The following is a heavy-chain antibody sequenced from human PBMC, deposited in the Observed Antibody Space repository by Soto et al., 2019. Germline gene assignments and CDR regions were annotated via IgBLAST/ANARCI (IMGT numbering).Heavy chain of an antibody. D-gene: IGHD6-6*01. CDR1: SDSMNSGGYY. J-gene: IGHJ6*02. Sequence: SETLSLTCSVSSDSMNSGGYYWSWIRQHPGKGLEWIGYIYSNGDTYYNPSLKSRVTISVDTSENQFSLNLTSVTAADTAVYYCARRDGSSSGYYYYAMDVWGQGTTVTVSS. CDR3: ARRDGSSSGYYYYAMDV. CDR2: IYSNGDT. V-gene: IGHV4-31*03.